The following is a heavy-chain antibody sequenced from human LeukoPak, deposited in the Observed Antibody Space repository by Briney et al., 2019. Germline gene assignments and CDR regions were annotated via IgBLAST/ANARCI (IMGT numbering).Heavy chain of an antibody. CDR1: GGSFSDYY. Sequence: ASETLSLTCAVYGGSFSDYYWSWIRQPPGKGLEWIGEINHSGNTNYNPSLKSRVTISVDTSKNQFSLKLSSVTAADTAVYYCARGYDILSYPSYYYGIDVWGQGTTVTVSS. CDR2: INHSGNT. D-gene: IGHD3-9*01. V-gene: IGHV4-34*01. J-gene: IGHJ6*02. CDR3: ARGYDILSYPSYYYGIDV.